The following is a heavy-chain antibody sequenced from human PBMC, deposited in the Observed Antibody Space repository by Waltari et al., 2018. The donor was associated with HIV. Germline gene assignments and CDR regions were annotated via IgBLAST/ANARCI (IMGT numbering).Heavy chain of an antibody. J-gene: IGHJ4*02. Sequence: QVQLVESGGGVVQPGGSLRLSCAASGFTFSSYGMHWVRQAPGKGLGWVAFIRYDGSNKYYADSVKGRFTISRDNSKNTLYLQMNSLRAEDTAVYYCAKDPWDYDFWSGYYSPLSYFDYWGQGTLVTVSS. CDR1: GFTFSSYG. CDR2: IRYDGSNK. CDR3: AKDPWDYDFWSGYYSPLSYFDY. D-gene: IGHD3-3*01. V-gene: IGHV3-30*02.